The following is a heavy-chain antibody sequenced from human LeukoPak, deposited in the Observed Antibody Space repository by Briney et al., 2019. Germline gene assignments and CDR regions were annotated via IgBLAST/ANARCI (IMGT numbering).Heavy chain of an antibody. CDR3: ARKGPPDY. CDR2: ISGSGSST. J-gene: IGHJ4*02. Sequence: SGGSLRLSCAASGFTFSSYAMSWVRQAPGKGLEWVSAISGSGSSTYYTDSVKGRFTISRDNAKNSLYLQMNNLRAEDTAVYYCARKGPPDYWGRGTLVTVSS. CDR1: GFTFSSYA. V-gene: IGHV3-23*01.